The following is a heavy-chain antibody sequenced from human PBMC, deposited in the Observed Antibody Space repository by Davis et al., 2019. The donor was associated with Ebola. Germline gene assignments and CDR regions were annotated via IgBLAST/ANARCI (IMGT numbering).Heavy chain of an antibody. CDR1: GFTVSAYS. CDR3: ATDRNWDFDY. V-gene: IGHV3-48*02. Sequence: GGSLRLSCAASGFTVSAYSMNWVRQAPGKGLERVSYISDSSTTIYYADSVNGRFTISRDKAKNSLYLQMNSLRDEDTAVYYCATDRNWDFDYWGQGNLVTVSS. J-gene: IGHJ4*02. D-gene: IGHD7-27*01. CDR2: ISDSSTTI.